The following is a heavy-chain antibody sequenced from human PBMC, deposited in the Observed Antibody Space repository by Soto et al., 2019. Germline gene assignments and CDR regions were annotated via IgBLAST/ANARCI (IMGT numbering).Heavy chain of an antibody. Sequence: PERRRRRSWTPSGVTFRSYAMSWAPQPPGKGLEWVSTIPVGGSTYYADSVKGRFTISRDNSKNTLYLQMNSRTAGDTAVYYWAKATGTGGGAFDICGKGTRVTVAS. CDR1: GVTFRSYA. CDR3: AKATGTGGGAFDI. V-gene: IGHV3-23*01. CDR2: IPVGGST. D-gene: IGHD2-8*02. J-gene: IGHJ3*02.